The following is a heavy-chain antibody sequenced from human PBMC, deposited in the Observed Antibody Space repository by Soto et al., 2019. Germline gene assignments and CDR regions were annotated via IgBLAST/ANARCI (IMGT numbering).Heavy chain of an antibody. V-gene: IGHV1-18*01. J-gene: IGHJ6*02. CDR1: CYTFTSYG. CDR2: ISAYNGNT. CDR3: AREINVDIVATSYYGMDV. D-gene: IGHD5-12*01. Sequence: ASVKVSCKSPCYTFTSYGISLVRQSPGQWLEWMGWISAYNGNTNYAQKFQGRVTITADKSTSTAYMELSSLRSEDTAVYYCAREINVDIVATSYYGMDVWGQGTTVTVSS.